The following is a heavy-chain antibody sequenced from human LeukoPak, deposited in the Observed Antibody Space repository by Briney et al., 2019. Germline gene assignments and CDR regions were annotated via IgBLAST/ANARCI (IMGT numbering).Heavy chain of an antibody. CDR2: VYSGGST. Sequence: GGSLRLSCAASGFTVSNYYMNWVRQAPGKGLEWVSVVYSGGSTNYADSVRGRFTISRDNSKNTLYLQMNSLRAEDTAVYYCARGHVRYYFDYWGQGTLVTVSS. V-gene: IGHV3-66*01. CDR3: ARGHVRYYFDY. CDR1: GFTVSNYY. J-gene: IGHJ4*02. D-gene: IGHD3-16*01.